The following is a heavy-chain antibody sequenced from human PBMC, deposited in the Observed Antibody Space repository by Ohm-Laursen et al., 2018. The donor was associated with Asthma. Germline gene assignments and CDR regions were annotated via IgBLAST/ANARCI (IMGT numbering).Heavy chain of an antibody. V-gene: IGHV3-23*01. CDR3: AKRGRDEWYFDL. J-gene: IGHJ2*01. Sequence: SLRLSCTASGFTFSSFAMSWVRQAPGKRLEWVSTITGSGGSTYYADSVKGRFTISRDNSKNTLDLQMNSLRAEDTAVYYCAKRGRDEWYFDLWGRGTLVTVSS. CDR2: ITGSGGST. CDR1: GFTFSSFA.